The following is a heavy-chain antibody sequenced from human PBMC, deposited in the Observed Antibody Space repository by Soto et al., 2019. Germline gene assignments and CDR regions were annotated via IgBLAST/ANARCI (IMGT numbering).Heavy chain of an antibody. Sequence: SETLSLTCAVSGASVASGEWWNWVRQSPGKGLEWIGEMYHEGNAIYNPSLKTRVTMSIDTSNNQFSLRLSSVTAADTAVYYCARNYGLVAFDSWGQGTMVTVSS. V-gene: IGHV4-4*02. CDR2: MYHEGNA. J-gene: IGHJ3*02. CDR3: ARNYGLVAFDS. D-gene: IGHD4-17*01. CDR1: GASVASGEW.